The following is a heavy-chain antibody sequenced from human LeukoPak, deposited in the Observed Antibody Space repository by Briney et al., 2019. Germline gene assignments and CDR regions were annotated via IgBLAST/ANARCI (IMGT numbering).Heavy chain of an antibody. Sequence: PSETLSLTCTVSGGSISSGGYYWSWIRQHPGKGLEWIGYIYYSGSTYYNPSLKSRVTISVDTSKNQFSLKLSSVTAADTAVYYCARATGGSDAFDIWGQGTMVTVSS. J-gene: IGHJ3*02. CDR3: ARATGGSDAFDI. V-gene: IGHV4-31*03. CDR2: IYYSGST. CDR1: GGSISSGGYY. D-gene: IGHD5-12*01.